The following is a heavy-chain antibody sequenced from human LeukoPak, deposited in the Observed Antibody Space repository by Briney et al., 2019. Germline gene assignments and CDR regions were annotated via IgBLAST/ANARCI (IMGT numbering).Heavy chain of an antibody. CDR2: IDWDNDK. Sequence: SGPALVEPTETLTLTCTFSGFSLSTGGVCVSWIRQPPGKALEWLARIDWDNDKYYSTSLKTRLTISKDTSKNQVVLTMTNMDPVDTATYYCARTTSSTSFNFDYWGQGTLVTVSS. D-gene: IGHD2-2*01. J-gene: IGHJ4*02. V-gene: IGHV2-70*11. CDR1: GFSLSTGGVC. CDR3: ARTTSSTSFNFDY.